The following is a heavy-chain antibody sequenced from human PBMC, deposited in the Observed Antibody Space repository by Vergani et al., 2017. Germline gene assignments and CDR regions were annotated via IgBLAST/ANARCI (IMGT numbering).Heavy chain of an antibody. Sequence: EVQLVESGGRVVRPGGSLRLSCIASGFKFDDYGMNWVRHVPGKGLEWVAGVTWNGVGSAYADSVRGRFIISRDNAKNSLFLQMNSLRVEDTALYYCAAIYSSGYYPSYNVPDYWGQGTQVTVSS. D-gene: IGHD3-22*01. CDR2: VTWNGVGS. CDR1: GFKFDDYG. J-gene: IGHJ4*02. V-gene: IGHV3-20*04. CDR3: AAIYSSGYYPSYNVPDY.